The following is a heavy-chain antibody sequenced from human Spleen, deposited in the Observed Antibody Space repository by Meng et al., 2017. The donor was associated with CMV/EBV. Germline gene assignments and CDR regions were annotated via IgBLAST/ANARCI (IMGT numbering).Heavy chain of an antibody. D-gene: IGHD3-10*01. CDR2: IYSDDCNT. J-gene: IGHJ4*02. CDR3: VKHTGWCGEGGDY. Sequence: AYAFSCSISAMAWVRKATEKGLEWVSIIYSDDCNTTYGDSVKGRFTISRDDSKTTMSLQMSSLRAEDTAIYYCVKHTGWCGEGGDYWGQGALVTVSS. CDR1: AFSCSISA. V-gene: IGHV3-23*03.